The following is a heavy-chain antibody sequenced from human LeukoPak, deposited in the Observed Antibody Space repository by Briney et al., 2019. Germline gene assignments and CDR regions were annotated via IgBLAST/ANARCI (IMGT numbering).Heavy chain of an antibody. CDR2: LYRDGNT. D-gene: IGHD2-15*01. CDR1: GFTFITND. CDR3: ARGVEPLAANTLAY. J-gene: IGHJ4*02. Sequence: AGSLTLSCAASGFTFITNDMTWVRQAPGKGLEWVSVLYRDGNTKYADSVQGRFTISRDNSKNTLYLEMNSLSPDDTAVYYWARGVEPLAANTLAYWGQGTLVTVS. V-gene: IGHV3-53*01.